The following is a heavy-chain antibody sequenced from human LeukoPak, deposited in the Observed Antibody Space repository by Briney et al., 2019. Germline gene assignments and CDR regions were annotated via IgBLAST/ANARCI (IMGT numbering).Heavy chain of an antibody. J-gene: IGHJ4*02. V-gene: IGHV3-23*01. Sequence: GGSLRLSCAASGSTFSSYAMSWVRQAPAKGLEWVSAISGSGGSTYYADSVKGRFTISRDNSKNTLYLQMNSLRAEETAVYYCAFSYYYGSGSYPFDYWGQGTLVTVSS. D-gene: IGHD3-10*01. CDR2: ISGSGGST. CDR3: AFSYYYGSGSYPFDY. CDR1: GSTFSSYA.